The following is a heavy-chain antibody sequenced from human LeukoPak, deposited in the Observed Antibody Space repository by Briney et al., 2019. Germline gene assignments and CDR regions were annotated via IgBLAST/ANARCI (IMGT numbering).Heavy chain of an antibody. Sequence: GASVKVSCKASGGTFSSYAISWVRQAPRQGLEWMGGIIPIFGTANYAQKFQGRVTITADESTSTAYMELSSLRSEDTAVYYCARDLDLAYGSGSPIRQFDPWGQGTLVTVSS. V-gene: IGHV1-69*13. CDR2: IIPIFGTA. CDR1: GGTFSSYA. J-gene: IGHJ5*02. CDR3: ARDLDLAYGSGSPIRQFDP. D-gene: IGHD3-10*01.